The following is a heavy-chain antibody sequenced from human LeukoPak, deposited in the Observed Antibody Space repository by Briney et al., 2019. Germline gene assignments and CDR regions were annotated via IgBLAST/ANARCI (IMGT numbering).Heavy chain of an antibody. Sequence: PGGSLRLSCAASGFTFSSYAMHWIRQAPGKGLEWVAAITYDGSNEYYADSVKGRFTISRDNSKNTLYVQMNSLRAEDTAVYYCARGRWYDSSGSDAFDIWGQGTMVTVSS. CDR1: GFTFSSYA. D-gene: IGHD3-22*01. CDR3: ARGRWYDSSGSDAFDI. V-gene: IGHV3-30-3*01. CDR2: ITYDGSNE. J-gene: IGHJ3*02.